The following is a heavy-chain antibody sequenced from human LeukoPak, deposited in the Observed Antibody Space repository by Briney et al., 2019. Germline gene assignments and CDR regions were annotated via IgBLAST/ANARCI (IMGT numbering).Heavy chain of an antibody. Sequence: PSETLSLTCTVSGGSISSSSYYWGWIRQPPGKGLEWIGSIYYSGSTYYNPSLKSRVTISVDTSKNQFSLKLSSVTAADTAVYYCARAPPPTGYFDYWGQGTLVTVSS. CDR3: ARAPPPTGYFDY. J-gene: IGHJ4*02. V-gene: IGHV4-39*07. CDR1: GGSISSSSYY. D-gene: IGHD4-17*01. CDR2: IYYSGST.